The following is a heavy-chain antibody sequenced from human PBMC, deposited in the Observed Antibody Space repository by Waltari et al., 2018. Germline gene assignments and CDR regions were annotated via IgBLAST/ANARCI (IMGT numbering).Heavy chain of an antibody. CDR2: IYPGDSDT. CDR3: ARPGIVGAPMGAFDI. D-gene: IGHD1-26*01. V-gene: IGHV5-51*01. CDR1: GYSFTSYW. J-gene: IGHJ3*02. Sequence: EVQLVQSGAEVKKPGESLKISCKGSGYSFTSYWIGWVRQQPGTGLEWSGIIYPGDSDTRYSPSFQGQVTISADKSISTAYLQWSSLKASDTAMYYCARPGIVGAPMGAFDIWGQGTMVTVSS.